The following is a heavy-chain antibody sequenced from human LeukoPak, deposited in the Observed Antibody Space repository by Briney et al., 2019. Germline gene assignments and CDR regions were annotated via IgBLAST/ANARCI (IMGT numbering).Heavy chain of an antibody. J-gene: IGHJ4*02. Sequence: GGSLRLSCAASGFNFDDYTMRWVRQAPVKGLEWVSGISWNSGSIGYADSVKGRFTISRDNAKNSLYLQMNSLRAEDTAVYYCARVPDYWGQGTLVTVSS. CDR3: ARVPDY. CDR2: ISWNSGSI. CDR1: GFNFDDYT. V-gene: IGHV3-9*01.